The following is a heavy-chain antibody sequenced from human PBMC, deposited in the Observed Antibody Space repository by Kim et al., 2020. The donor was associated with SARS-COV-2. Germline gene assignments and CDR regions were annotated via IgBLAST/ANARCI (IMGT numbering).Heavy chain of an antibody. V-gene: IGHV3-15*01. J-gene: IGHJ4*02. CDR2: IKSKTDGGIT. CDR3: TTKRELLRLDY. Sequence: GGSLRLSCAASGFTFSNAWMSWVRQAPGKGLEWVGRIKSKTDGGITDYAAPVKGRFTISRDDSKNTLYLQMNSLKTEDTAVYYCTTKRELLRLDYWGQGTLVTVSS. CDR1: GFTFSNAW. D-gene: IGHD1-26*01.